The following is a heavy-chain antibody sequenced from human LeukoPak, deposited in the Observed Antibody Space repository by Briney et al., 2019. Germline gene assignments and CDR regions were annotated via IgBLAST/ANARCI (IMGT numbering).Heavy chain of an antibody. D-gene: IGHD2-2*03. CDR1: GYTFTGYY. CDR3: ARELDIVVVPAAPQGIAAAGPPGY. Sequence: GASVKVSCKASGYTFTGYYMHWVRQAPGQGLEWMGWINPNSGGTNYAQKFQGRVTMTRDTSINTAYMELSRLRSDDTAVYYCARELDIVVVPAAPQGIAAAGPPGYWGQGTLVTVSS. V-gene: IGHV1-2*02. CDR2: INPNSGGT. J-gene: IGHJ4*02.